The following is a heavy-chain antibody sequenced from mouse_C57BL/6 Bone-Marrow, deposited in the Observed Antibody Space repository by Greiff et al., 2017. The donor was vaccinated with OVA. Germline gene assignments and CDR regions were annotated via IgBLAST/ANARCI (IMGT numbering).Heavy chain of an antibody. V-gene: IGHV2-2*01. D-gene: IGHD2-10*02. CDR1: GFSLTSYG. J-gene: IGHJ3*01. CDR2: IWSGGST. Sequence: VMLVESGPGLVQPSQSLSITCTVSGFSLTSYGVHWVRQSPGKGLEWLGVIWSGGSTDYNAAFISRLSISKDNSKSQVFFKMNSLQADDTAIYYCARRYGIAWCAYWGQGTLVTVSA. CDR3: ARRYGIAWCAY.